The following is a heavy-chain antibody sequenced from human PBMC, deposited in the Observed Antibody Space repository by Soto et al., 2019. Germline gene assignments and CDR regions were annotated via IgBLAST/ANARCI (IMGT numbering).Heavy chain of an antibody. V-gene: IGHV4-61*01. J-gene: IGHJ4*02. CDR3: ARVDDYGDYFDY. CDR2: IYDTGTT. D-gene: IGHD4-17*01. Sequence: SETLSLTCTVSGASVRSGSYYWSWVRQPPGRGLEWIGYIYDTGTTNYKPSLKSRVTMSVDTSKNQFSLKLNSLTAADKAVYNCARVDDYGDYFDYWGQGTLVTVSS. CDR1: GASVRSGSYY.